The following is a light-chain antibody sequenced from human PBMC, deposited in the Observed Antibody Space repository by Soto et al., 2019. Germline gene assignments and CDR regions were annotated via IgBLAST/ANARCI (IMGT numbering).Light chain of an antibody. J-gene: IGKJ1*01. CDR3: QQYYVSPPT. CDR1: QSVLYTSNNKNY. CDR2: WAS. V-gene: IGKV4-1*01. Sequence: DITMTQSPDSLAVSLGERATLNCKSSQSVLYTSNNKNYLAWYQQKPGQSPKLLIYWASTRESGVPDRFNGSGSGTDFTLSISGLQAEDVAVYYCQQYYVSPPTFGQGTKVEIK.